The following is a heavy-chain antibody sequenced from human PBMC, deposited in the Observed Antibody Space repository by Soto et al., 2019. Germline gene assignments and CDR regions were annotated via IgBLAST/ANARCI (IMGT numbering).Heavy chain of an antibody. D-gene: IGHD2-15*01. V-gene: IGHV1-69*04. J-gene: IGHJ5*02. CDR2: IIPILGIA. CDR3: AREENGYCSGGSRYRFDP. Sequence: SVKVSCKAAGGAFSSYTISWVRQAPGQGLEWMGRIIPILGIANYAQKFQGRVTITADKSTSTAYMELSSLRSEDTAVYYCAREENGYCSGGSRYRFDPWGQGTLVTVSS. CDR1: GGAFSSYT.